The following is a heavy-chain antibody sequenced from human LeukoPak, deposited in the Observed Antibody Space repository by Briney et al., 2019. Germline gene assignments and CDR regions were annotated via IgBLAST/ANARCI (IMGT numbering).Heavy chain of an antibody. CDR1: GFTFKDYG. J-gene: IGHJ6*02. CDR3: AKHMRASNTYSFFGLDV. CDR2: INWNGGGT. D-gene: IGHD1-26*01. Sequence: GRSLRLSCAATGFTFKDYGMHWLRQPPGKGLEWVSSINWNGGGTDYADSVKGRFTISRDNAKNSLYLQLSSLRPEDTALYYCAKHMRASNTYSFFGLDVWGQGTTVTVSS. V-gene: IGHV3-9*01.